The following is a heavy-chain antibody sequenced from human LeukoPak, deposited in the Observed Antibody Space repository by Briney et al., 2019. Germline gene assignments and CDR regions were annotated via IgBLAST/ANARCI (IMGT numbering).Heavy chain of an antibody. V-gene: IGHV1-3*03. CDR1: GYTFTSYA. D-gene: IGHD6-19*01. CDR2: INAGTGKT. CDR3: ARDRDTSGWLFDY. J-gene: IGHJ4*02. Sequence: ASVKVSCKASGYTFTSYAMHWVRQAPGQRLEWMGWINAGTGKTKYSQEFQGRVTITRDTSASTAYMELSSLRSEDMAVYYCARDRDTSGWLFDYWGQGTLVTVSS.